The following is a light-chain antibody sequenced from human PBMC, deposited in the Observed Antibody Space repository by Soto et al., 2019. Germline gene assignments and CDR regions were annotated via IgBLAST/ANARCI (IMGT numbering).Light chain of an antibody. Sequence: QSVLHQPPAVSASPGQKVTISCSGSSSNIGNNYVSWYQQLPGTAPKLLIYDNNKRPSGIPDRFSGSNYGTAATLGITGLQTGAESDYYCGTWASSLSALVFGGGTKVTFL. J-gene: IGLJ2*01. V-gene: IGLV1-51*01. CDR3: GTWASSLSALV. CDR2: DNN. CDR1: SSNIGNNY.